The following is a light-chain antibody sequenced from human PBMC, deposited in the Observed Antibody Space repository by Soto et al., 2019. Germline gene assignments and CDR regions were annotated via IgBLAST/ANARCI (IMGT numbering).Light chain of an antibody. V-gene: IGKV2-28*01. CDR3: MQALHPPSCT. CDR2: LGS. CDR1: QSLLHSNGYNY. Sequence: DIVMTQSPLSLPVTPGEPASISCRSSQSLLHSNGYNYLDWYLQKPGQSPQLLIYLGSNRASGVPDRFSGSGSGTDFTLKISRVEAEDVGVYYCMQALHPPSCTFGQGTKLEIK. J-gene: IGKJ2*02.